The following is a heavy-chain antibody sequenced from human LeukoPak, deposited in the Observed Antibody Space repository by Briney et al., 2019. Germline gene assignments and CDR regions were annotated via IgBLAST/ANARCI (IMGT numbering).Heavy chain of an antibody. CDR1: GFTFSSYS. D-gene: IGHD3-10*01. J-gene: IGHJ4*02. CDR2: INTDGSIT. CDR3: ARDRGPRTGFMVREAYDY. Sequence: PGESLRLSCAASGFTFSSYSMNWVRQAPGKGLVWVSRINTDGSITNYADSVKGRFSISRDNAKNTLYLQMSSLRAEDTAVYYCARDRGPRTGFMVREAYDYWGQGTLVTVSS. V-gene: IGHV3-74*01.